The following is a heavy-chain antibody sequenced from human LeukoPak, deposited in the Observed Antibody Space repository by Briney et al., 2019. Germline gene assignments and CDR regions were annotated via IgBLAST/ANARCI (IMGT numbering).Heavy chain of an antibody. Sequence: ASVKVSCKASGYTFTSYDISWVRQAPGQGLEWMGWISAYNGNTNYAQKLQGRVTMTTDTSTSTAYMELRSLRSDDTAVYYCARAPHFFDARGSRYYFDSWGQGALVTVSS. CDR1: GYTFTSYD. V-gene: IGHV1-18*01. J-gene: IGHJ4*02. D-gene: IGHD3-10*01. CDR2: ISAYNGNT. CDR3: ARAPHFFDARGSRYYFDS.